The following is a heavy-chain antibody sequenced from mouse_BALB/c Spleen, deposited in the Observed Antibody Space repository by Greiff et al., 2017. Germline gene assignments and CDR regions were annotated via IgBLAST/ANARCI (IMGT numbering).Heavy chain of an antibody. Sequence: EVKVEESGGGLVQPGGSRKLSCAASGFTFSSFGMHWVRQAPEKGLEWVAYISSGSSTIYYADTVKGRFTISRDNPKNTLFLQMTSLRSEDTAMYYCARAIYYGYDPYAMDYWGQGTSVTVSS. J-gene: IGHJ4*01. D-gene: IGHD2-2*01. CDR2: ISSGSSTI. CDR1: GFTFSSFG. V-gene: IGHV5-17*02. CDR3: ARAIYYGYDPYAMDY.